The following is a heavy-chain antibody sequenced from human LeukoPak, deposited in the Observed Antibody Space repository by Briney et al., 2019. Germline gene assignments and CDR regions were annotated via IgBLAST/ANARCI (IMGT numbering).Heavy chain of an antibody. D-gene: IGHD1-14*01. Sequence: GGSLRLSCAASGFTFDNAWMNWVRQAPGKGLEWVSGISGGGGSTYYADSVKGRFTISRDNSKNTLYLQMDSLRAEATALYYCAKGSGINHYHWIDPWGQGTLVTVSS. CDR3: AKGSGINHYHWIDP. CDR1: GFTFDNAW. V-gene: IGHV3-23*01. J-gene: IGHJ5*02. CDR2: ISGGGGST.